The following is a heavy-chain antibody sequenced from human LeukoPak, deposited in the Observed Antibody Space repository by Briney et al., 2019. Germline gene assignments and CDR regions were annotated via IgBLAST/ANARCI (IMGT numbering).Heavy chain of an antibody. Sequence: GGSLRLSCVVSGFTFSNYSMNWVRKAPGKGLEWVSYISSRSSSIYYLDSVKGRFTISRDNAKNSLYLQMNSLRDEDTAVYYCARVIRRFGEFSSDYWGQGTLVTVSS. CDR1: GFTFSNYS. D-gene: IGHD3-10*01. CDR3: ARVIRRFGEFSSDY. J-gene: IGHJ4*02. V-gene: IGHV3-48*02. CDR2: ISSRSSSI.